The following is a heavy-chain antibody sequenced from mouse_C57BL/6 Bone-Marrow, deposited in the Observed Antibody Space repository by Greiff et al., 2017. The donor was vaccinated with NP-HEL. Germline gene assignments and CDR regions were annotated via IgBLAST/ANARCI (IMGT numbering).Heavy chain of an antibody. V-gene: IGHV1-55*01. CDR3: ARSDGGYPDD. CDR2: IYPGSGST. CDR1: GYTFTSYW. J-gene: IGHJ2*01. Sequence: QVQLQQPGAELVKPGASVKLSCKASGYTFTSYWITWVKQRPGQGLEWIGDIYPGSGSTNYNEKFKSKATLTVYTSSSTAYMQLSSLTSEDSAVYYCARSDGGYPDDWGQGTTLTVSS. D-gene: IGHD2-2*01.